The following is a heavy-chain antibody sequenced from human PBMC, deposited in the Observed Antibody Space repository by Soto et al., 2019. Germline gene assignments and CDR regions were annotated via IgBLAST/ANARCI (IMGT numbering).Heavy chain of an antibody. CDR2: IYGDDDK. Sequence: KESGPTLVKPTQTLTLTCTCSGFSLTTNRVVVGWVRQPPGKAPSWLAFIYGDDDKRYSPSLWSRLTITKDTSKNQVVLTMTNLDPVDTATYYCVHRTTVTSDDYWGRGTLVTVSS. CDR1: GFSLTTNRVV. V-gene: IGHV2-5*02. CDR3: VHRTTVTSDDY. J-gene: IGHJ4*02. D-gene: IGHD4-17*01.